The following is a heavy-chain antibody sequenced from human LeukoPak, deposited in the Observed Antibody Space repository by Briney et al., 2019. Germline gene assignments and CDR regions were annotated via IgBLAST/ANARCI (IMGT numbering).Heavy chain of an antibody. CDR2: INHSGST. V-gene: IGHV4-34*01. J-gene: IGHJ4*02. CDR3: ASLIAVAGTVLDY. Sequence: SETLSLTCDVYGDTFSGYYWSWIRQPPGKGLEWIGEINHSGSTNYNPSLKSRVTISVDTSKNQFSLKLSSVTAADTAVYYCASLIAVAGTVLDYWGQGTLVTVSS. CDR1: GDTFSGYY. D-gene: IGHD6-19*01.